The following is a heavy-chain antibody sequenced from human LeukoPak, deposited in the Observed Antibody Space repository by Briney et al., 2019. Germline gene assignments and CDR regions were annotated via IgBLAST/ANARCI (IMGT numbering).Heavy chain of an antibody. J-gene: IGHJ6*02. CDR3: GRSDDGRGGTHGMDV. Sequence: SETLSLTCPVSGGSITSYYWSCIRQPAGKGLGWKWRIEASGGTNSNPSLKSRVTMSVDTSKTQSSLKLSSVTAADTAVYYCGRSDDGRGGTHGMDVWGQGTTVTVSS. CDR2: IEASGGT. CDR1: GGSITSYY. D-gene: IGHD2-15*01. V-gene: IGHV4-4*07.